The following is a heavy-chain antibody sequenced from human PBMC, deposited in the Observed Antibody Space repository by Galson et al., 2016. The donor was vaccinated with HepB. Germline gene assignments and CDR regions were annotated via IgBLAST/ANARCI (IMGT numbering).Heavy chain of an antibody. J-gene: IGHJ4*02. CDR2: ISGSNGNT. D-gene: IGHD1-26*01. Sequence: SVKVSCKALGYSFTRYGFIWVRQAPGQGLEWMGWISGSNGNTNFAQRPQDRLIMTTDTPTNTAYTELTSLTSDATAVYYCARAGRGTYYYFDLWGQGTLVTVSS. V-gene: IGHV1-18*01. CDR3: ARAGRGTYYYFDL. CDR1: GYSFTRYG.